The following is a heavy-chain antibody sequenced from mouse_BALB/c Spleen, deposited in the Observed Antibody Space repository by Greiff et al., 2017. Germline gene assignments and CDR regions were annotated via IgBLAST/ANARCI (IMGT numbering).Heavy chain of an antibody. CDR1: GFTFSSYT. CDR3: TRAGDGYPYFDY. D-gene: IGHD2-3*01. Sequence: EVMLVESGGGLVKPGGSLKLSCAASGFTFSSYTMSWVRQTPEKRLEWVATISSGGSYTYYPDSVKGRFTISRDNAKNTLYLQMSSLKSEDTAMYYCTRAGDGYPYFDYWGQGTTLTVSS. J-gene: IGHJ2*01. CDR2: ISSGGSYT. V-gene: IGHV5-6-4*01.